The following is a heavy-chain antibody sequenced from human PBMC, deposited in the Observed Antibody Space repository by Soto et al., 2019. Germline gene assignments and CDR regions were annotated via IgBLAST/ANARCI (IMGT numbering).Heavy chain of an antibody. J-gene: IGHJ4*02. CDR1: GFTFSRHT. Sequence: QVQLVESGGGVVQPGRSLRLSCAASGFTFSRHTMHWVRQAPGKGLEWVAAISDDGSNTYYADSVKGRFTISRDNSKNTLYLQMNVLSSEDTAVHHCARDVYYDFWSGFNTHPYYFDDWGRGTLLTVSS. D-gene: IGHD3-3*01. V-gene: IGHV3-30-3*01. CDR3: ARDVYYDFWSGFNTHPYYFDD. CDR2: ISDDGSNT.